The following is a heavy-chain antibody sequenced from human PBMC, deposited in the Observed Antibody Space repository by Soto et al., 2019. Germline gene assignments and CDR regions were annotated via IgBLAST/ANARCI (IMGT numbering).Heavy chain of an antibody. J-gene: IGHJ3*02. CDR2: LYRSGKT. Sequence: SETLSLTCTVSGDSISSYSWGWIRQPAGKGLEWIGRLYRSGKTNYNASLKSRLTMSLDTSKNQFSLKLTSVTAADTAVYYCAGESDEVSTYYEHLKTFDICGQGTTVT. CDR1: GDSISSYS. D-gene: IGHD3-16*01. CDR3: AGESDEVSTYYEHLKTFDI. V-gene: IGHV4-4*07.